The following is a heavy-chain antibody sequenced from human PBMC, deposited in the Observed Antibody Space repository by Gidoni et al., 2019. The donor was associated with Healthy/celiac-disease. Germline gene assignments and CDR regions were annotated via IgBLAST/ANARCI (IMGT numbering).Heavy chain of an antibody. D-gene: IGHD3-22*01. J-gene: IGHJ4*02. V-gene: IGHV1-69*01. CDR3: ARAATNTYYDTKRLNPAEPYYFDY. CDR1: GGTFSSYA. CDR2: IIPIFGTA. Sequence: QVQLVQSGAEVKKPGSSVKVSCKASGGTFSSYAISWVRQAPGQGLEWMGGIIPIFGTANYAQKCQGRVTITADESTSTAYMELSSLRSEDTAVYYCARAATNTYYDTKRLNPAEPYYFDYWGQGTLVTVSS.